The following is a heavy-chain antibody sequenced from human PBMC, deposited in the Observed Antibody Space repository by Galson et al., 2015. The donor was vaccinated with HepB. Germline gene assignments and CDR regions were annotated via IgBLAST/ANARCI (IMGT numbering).Heavy chain of an antibody. CDR2: ILSDGNSE. Sequence: SLRLSCAASGSTFSSFGMFWVRQAPGRGLEWVASILSDGNSEYYADSVRGRFTISRDNSKSTLYLQMNSLRAEDTAVYYCAKDLIAATIKWYFDDWGQGTLVTVSS. D-gene: IGHD5-12*01. CDR1: GSTFSSFG. V-gene: IGHV3-30*02. J-gene: IGHJ4*02. CDR3: AKDLIAATIKWYFDD.